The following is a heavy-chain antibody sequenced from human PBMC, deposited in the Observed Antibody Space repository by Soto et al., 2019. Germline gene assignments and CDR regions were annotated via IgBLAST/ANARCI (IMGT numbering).Heavy chain of an antibody. D-gene: IGHD3-10*01. Sequence: EAQLAESGGGLVQPGGSLRLSCAASGFTFSSYWMSWVRQVPGKGLEWVANIKQDGSEQYYVDSVMGRFTISRDNAKNSLYLQMNSLSAEDTAVYYCATSRSFDYWGQGALVTVSS. V-gene: IGHV3-7*02. CDR1: GFTFSSYW. CDR3: ATSRSFDY. CDR2: IKQDGSEQ. J-gene: IGHJ4*02.